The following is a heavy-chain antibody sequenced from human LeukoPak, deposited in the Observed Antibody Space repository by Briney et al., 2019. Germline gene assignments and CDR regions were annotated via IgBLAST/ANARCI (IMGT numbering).Heavy chain of an antibody. CDR3: ARIRGYSYGFDY. CDR1: GFTFSSYS. V-gene: IGHV3-21*01. J-gene: IGHJ4*02. Sequence: GGSLRLSRAASGFTFSSYSMNWVRQAPGKGLEWVSSISSSSSYIYYADSVKGRFTISRDNAKNSLYLQMNSLRAEDTAVYYCARIRGYSYGFDYWGQGTLVTVSS. CDR2: ISSSSSYI. D-gene: IGHD5-18*01.